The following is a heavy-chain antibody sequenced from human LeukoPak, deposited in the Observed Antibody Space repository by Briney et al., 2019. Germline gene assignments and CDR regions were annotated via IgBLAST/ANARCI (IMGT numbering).Heavy chain of an antibody. Sequence: GASVKVSCKASGYTFTGYYMHWVRQAPGQGLEWMGWINPNSGGTNYAQKFQGRVTMTRDTSISTAYMELSRLRSDDTAVYYCARVGRVTGVVGAFDIWGQGTMVTVSS. J-gene: IGHJ3*02. CDR3: ARVGRVTGVVGAFDI. CDR2: INPNSGGT. V-gene: IGHV1-2*02. CDR1: GYTFTGYY. D-gene: IGHD2-21*01.